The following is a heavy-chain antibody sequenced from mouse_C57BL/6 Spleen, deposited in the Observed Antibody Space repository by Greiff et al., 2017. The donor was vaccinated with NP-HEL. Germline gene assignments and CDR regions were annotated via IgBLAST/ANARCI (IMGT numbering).Heavy chain of an antibody. J-gene: IGHJ4*01. Sequence: QVQLKQPGAELVMPGASVKLSCKASGYTFTSYWMHWVKQRPGQGLEWIGEIDPSDSYTNYNQKFKGKSTLTVDKSSSTAYMQLSSLTSEDSAVYYCARALLRPNYYAMDYWGQGTSVTVSS. CDR1: GYTFTSYW. CDR3: ARALLRPNYYAMDY. CDR2: IDPSDSYT. D-gene: IGHD1-2*01. V-gene: IGHV1-69*01.